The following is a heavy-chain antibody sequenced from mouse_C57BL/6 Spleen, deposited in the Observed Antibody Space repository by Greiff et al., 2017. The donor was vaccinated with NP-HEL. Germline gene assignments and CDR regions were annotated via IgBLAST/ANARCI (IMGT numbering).Heavy chain of an antibody. CDR1: GFSFNTYA. D-gene: IGHD2-1*01. Sequence: EVMLVESGGGLVQPKGSLKLSCAASGFSFNTYAMNWVRQAPGKGLEWVARIRSKSNNYATYYADSVKDRFTISRDDSESMLYLQMNNLKTEDTAMYYCVRLEEYGNYGFDYWGQGTTLTVSS. V-gene: IGHV10-1*01. J-gene: IGHJ2*01. CDR2: IRSKSNNYAT. CDR3: VRLEEYGNYGFDY.